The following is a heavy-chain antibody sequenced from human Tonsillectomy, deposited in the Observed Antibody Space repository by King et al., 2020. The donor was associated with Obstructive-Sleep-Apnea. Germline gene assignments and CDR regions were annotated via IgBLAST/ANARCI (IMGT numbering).Heavy chain of an antibody. Sequence: HVQLQQSGPGLVKPSQTLSLTCVISGDSVSSDTAAWNWIRQSPSRGLEWLGRTYYRTNWYSDYSVSVKSRITITPDTSKNQFSLHLKSVTPEDAAVYYGTREPGSGYYPALDFWGQGTLVTVSS. CDR2: TYYRTNWYS. CDR1: GDSVSSDTAA. CDR3: TREPGSGYYPALDF. J-gene: IGHJ4*02. V-gene: IGHV6-1*01. D-gene: IGHD3-22*01.